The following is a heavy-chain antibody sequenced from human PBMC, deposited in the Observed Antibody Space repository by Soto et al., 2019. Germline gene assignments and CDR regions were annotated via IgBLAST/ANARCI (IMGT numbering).Heavy chain of an antibody. J-gene: IGHJ6*02. CDR3: ARGLGYSYGYYYYYYGMDV. D-gene: IGHD5-18*01. CDR2: INHSGST. CDR1: GGSFSGYY. V-gene: IGHV4-34*01. Sequence: PSETLSLTCAVYGGSFSGYYWSWIRQPPGKGLEWIGEINHSGSTNYNPSLKSRVTISVDTSKNQFSLKLSSVTAADTAVYYCARGLGYSYGYYYYYYGMDVWGQGTTVTVS.